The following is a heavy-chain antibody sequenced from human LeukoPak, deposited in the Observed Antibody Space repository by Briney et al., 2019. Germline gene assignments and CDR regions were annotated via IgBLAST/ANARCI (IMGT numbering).Heavy chain of an antibody. CDR1: GYTFTSYG. CDR2: ISAYNGNT. CDR3: ARDRSRIAAAGADFDY. D-gene: IGHD6-13*01. Sequence: ASVKVSCKASGYTFTSYGISWVRQAPGQGLEWMGWISAYNGNTNYAQKLQGRVTMTTDTSTSTAYMELRSLRSDDTAVYYCARDRSRIAAAGADFDYWGQGTLVTVSS. J-gene: IGHJ4*02. V-gene: IGHV1-18*01.